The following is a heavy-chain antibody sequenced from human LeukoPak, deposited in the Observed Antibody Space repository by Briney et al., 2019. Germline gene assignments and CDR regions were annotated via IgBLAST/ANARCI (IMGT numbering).Heavy chain of an antibody. D-gene: IGHD3-10*01. CDR3: ARDIATMVRGVSDYYYYMDV. Sequence: PGGSLRLSCAASGFTFSSYSMNWVRQAPGKGLEWVSSISSSSSYIYYADSVKGRFTISRDNAKNSLYLQMNSLRAEDTAVYYCARDIATMVRGVSDYYYYMDVWGKGTTVTISS. CDR2: ISSSSSYI. CDR1: GFTFSSYS. J-gene: IGHJ6*03. V-gene: IGHV3-21*01.